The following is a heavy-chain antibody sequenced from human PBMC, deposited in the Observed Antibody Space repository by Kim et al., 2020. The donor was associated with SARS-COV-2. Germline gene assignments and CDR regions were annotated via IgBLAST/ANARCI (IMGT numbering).Heavy chain of an antibody. V-gene: IGHV7-4-1*01. J-gene: IGHJ4*02. Sequence: NPTYAQGFTGRFVFSLDTSVSTAYLQICSLKAEDTAVYYCARGMWEEDYWGQGTLVTVSS. D-gene: IGHD1-26*01. CDR2: NP. CDR3: ARGMWEEDY.